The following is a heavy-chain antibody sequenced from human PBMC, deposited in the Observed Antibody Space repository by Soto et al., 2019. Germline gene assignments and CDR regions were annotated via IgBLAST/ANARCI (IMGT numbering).Heavy chain of an antibody. V-gene: IGHV3-74*01. CDR3: ARDRIAGSGSCDN. D-gene: IGHD3-10*01. CDR2: IKTDGSSP. Sequence: TGGSLRLSCAASGFTFNNYWMHWVRQAPGKGLVWVSRIKTDGSSPNYADSVEGRFTISSDNAKNTLYLQMNSLRVEDTAVYYCARDRIAGSGSCDNWGQGTLVTVPQ. CDR1: GFTFNNYW. J-gene: IGHJ4*02.